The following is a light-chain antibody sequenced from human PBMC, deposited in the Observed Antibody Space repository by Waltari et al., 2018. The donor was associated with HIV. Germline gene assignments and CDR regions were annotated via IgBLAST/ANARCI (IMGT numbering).Light chain of an antibody. CDR3: SSYAGSNRFVV. CDR1: SSAIGAYNF. Sequence: QSALTQPPSASGSPGQSVAIPCTGTSSAIGAYNFVSWYQQQPGSAPKLSIFEVTKRPTGVPDRFSGSKSGNTASLTVSGLLPEDDADYYCSSYAGSNRFVVFGGGTRLTVL. CDR2: EVT. V-gene: IGLV2-8*01. J-gene: IGLJ2*01.